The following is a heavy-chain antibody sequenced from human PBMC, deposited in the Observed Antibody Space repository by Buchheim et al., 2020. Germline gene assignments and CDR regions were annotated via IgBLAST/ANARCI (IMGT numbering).Heavy chain of an antibody. D-gene: IGHD3-10*01. J-gene: IGHJ4*02. CDR2: IYSSGGT. CDR1: GFTVINNY. CDR3: ARDSSGPGY. Sequence: EVQLVESGGGLVQPGGSLRLSCAASGFTVINNYMSWVRQAPGKGLKWVSVIYSSGGTYYEDSVKARFTISRDNSKNTLSLQMNSLRVEDTAVYYCARDSSGPGYWGQGTL. V-gene: IGHV3-66*01.